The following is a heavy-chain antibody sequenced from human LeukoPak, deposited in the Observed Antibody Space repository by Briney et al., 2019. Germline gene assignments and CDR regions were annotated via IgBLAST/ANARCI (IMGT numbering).Heavy chain of an antibody. CDR1: GFTFGDYG. CDR3: ARDSVSPFWYFDL. V-gene: IGHV3-20*04. CDR2: INWNGGST. J-gene: IGHJ2*01. Sequence: GGSLRLSCAAAGFTFGDYGMSWGRPAAGKGLGWGSGINWNGGSTGYADSVKGRFTIYRANAKTSLYLQMHSLRAEDTAFYYCARDSVSPFWYFDLWGRGTLVSVSS.